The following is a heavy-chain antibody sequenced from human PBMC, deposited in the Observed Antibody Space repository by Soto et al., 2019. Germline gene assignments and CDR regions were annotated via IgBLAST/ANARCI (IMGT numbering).Heavy chain of an antibody. CDR1: GFTFSSYA. CDR2: ISGSGGST. Sequence: EVQLLESGGGLVQPGGSLRLSCAASGFTFSSYAMSWVRQAPGKGLEWVSAISGSGGSTYYADSVKGRFTISRDNSKHTLYLQMNGLRAEDTAVYYCAKDQTREYCTNGVCYNFDYWGQGTLVTVSS. J-gene: IGHJ4*02. D-gene: IGHD2-8*01. V-gene: IGHV3-23*01. CDR3: AKDQTREYCTNGVCYNFDY.